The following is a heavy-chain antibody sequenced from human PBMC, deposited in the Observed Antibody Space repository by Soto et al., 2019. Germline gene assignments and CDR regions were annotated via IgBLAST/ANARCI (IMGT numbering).Heavy chain of an antibody. CDR1: GFIFSSYG. Sequence: QVQLVESGGGVVQPGRSLRLSCAASGFIFSSYGMHWVRQAPGKGLEWVAVISYDGSNKYYADSVKGRFTISRENSIHTLYLQMNSLRVEETAVSYCATEMAVAAFCWGQGTLVCASS. CDR2: ISYDGSNK. V-gene: IGHV3-30*03. D-gene: IGHD6-19*01. CDR3: ATEMAVAAFC. J-gene: IGHJ4*02.